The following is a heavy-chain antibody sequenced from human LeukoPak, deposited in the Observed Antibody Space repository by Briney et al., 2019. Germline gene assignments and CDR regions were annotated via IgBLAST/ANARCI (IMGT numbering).Heavy chain of an antibody. CDR3: AGLAMDYYGSGSYLLTSPRYGMDV. D-gene: IGHD3-10*01. J-gene: IGHJ6*02. Sequence: SETLSLTCTVSGGSISSYYWSWIRQPAGKGPEWIGRIYTSGSTNYNPSLKSRVTMSVDTSKNQFSLKLSSVTAADTAVYYCAGLAMDYYGSGSYLLTSPRYGMDVWGQGTTVTVSS. V-gene: IGHV4-4*07. CDR2: IYTSGST. CDR1: GGSISSYY.